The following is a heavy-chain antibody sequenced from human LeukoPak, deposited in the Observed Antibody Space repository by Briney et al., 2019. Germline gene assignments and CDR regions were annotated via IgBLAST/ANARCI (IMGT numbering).Heavy chain of an antibody. CDR2: INHSGST. D-gene: IGHD3-3*01. CDR1: GGSFSGYY. CDR3: ARMVSQGYDFWSGYYHLYFDY. J-gene: IGHJ4*02. Sequence: SETLSLTCAVYGGSFSGYYWSWIRQPPGKGLEWIGEINHSGSTNYNPSLKSRVTISVDTSKNQFSLKLSSVTAADTAVYYCARMVSQGYDFWSGYYHLYFDYWGQGTLVTASS. V-gene: IGHV4-34*01.